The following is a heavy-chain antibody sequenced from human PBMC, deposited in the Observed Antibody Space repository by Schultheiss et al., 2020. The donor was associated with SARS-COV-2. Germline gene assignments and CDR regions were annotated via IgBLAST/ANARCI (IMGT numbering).Heavy chain of an antibody. V-gene: IGHV3-9*01. CDR3: ARELEYSSSQTDY. CDR1: GFTFDDYA. D-gene: IGHD6-6*01. Sequence: GGSLRLSCAASGFTFDDYAMHWVRQAPGKGLEWVSGISWNSGSIGYADSVKGRFTISRDNAKNSLYLQMNSLRAEDTAVYYCARELEYSSSQTDYWGQGTLVTVSS. CDR2: ISWNSGSI. J-gene: IGHJ4*02.